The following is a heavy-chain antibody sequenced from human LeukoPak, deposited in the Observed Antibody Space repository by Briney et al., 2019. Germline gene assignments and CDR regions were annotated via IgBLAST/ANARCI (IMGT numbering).Heavy chain of an antibody. D-gene: IGHD4-17*01. V-gene: IGHV4-39*07. Sequence: PSETLSLTCTVSGGSISSSSYYWGWIRQPPGKGLEWIGSIYYSGSTNYNPSLKSRVTISVDTSKNQFSLKLSSVTAADTAVYYCARGSYLRIRSNWFDPWGQGTLVTVSS. CDR2: IYYSGST. CDR1: GGSISSSSYY. CDR3: ARGSYLRIRSNWFDP. J-gene: IGHJ5*02.